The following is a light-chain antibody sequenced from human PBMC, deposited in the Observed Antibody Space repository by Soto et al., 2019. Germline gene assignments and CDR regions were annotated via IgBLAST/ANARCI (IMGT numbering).Light chain of an antibody. V-gene: IGKV3-15*01. J-gene: IGKJ1*01. CDR3: QQYNNWPGT. CDR2: GAS. Sequence: VMTQSPATLSMSPGERATLSCRASQSLNRDLAWYQQKPGQSPRLLIFGASIRATGIPARFSGSGSGTEFTLTIGSLQSEDCALYYCQQYNNWPGTFGQGTKVEI. CDR1: QSLNRD.